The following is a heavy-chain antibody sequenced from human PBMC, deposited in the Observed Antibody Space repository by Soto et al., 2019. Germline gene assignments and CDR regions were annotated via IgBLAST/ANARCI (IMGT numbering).Heavy chain of an antibody. CDR1: GFTFSNYG. J-gene: IGHJ4*02. Sequence: LRLSCAASGFTFSNYGMHWVRQAPGKGLEWVAFIWYDGGNKYYAESVKGRFTISRDNSKNTLYLQMNSLRAEDTAVYYCARDGDVNTGFGKDYWGQGTLVTVSS. D-gene: IGHD3-16*01. CDR3: ARDGDVNTGFGKDY. V-gene: IGHV3-33*01. CDR2: IWYDGGNK.